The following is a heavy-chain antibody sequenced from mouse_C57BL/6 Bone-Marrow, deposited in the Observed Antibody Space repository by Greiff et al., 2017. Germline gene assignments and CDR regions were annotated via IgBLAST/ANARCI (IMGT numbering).Heavy chain of an antibody. CDR2: IDPSDSYT. CDR3: AISLGTSY. V-gene: IGHV1-59*01. Sequence: QVQLQQPGAELVRPGTSVKLSCKASGYTFTSYWMHWVKQRPGQGLEWIGVIDPSDSYTNYNQKFKGKATLTVDTSSRTAYMQIGSLTSDASAVYYCAISLGTSYWGQGTTLTVSS. J-gene: IGHJ2*01. CDR1: GYTFTSYW. D-gene: IGHD1-1*01.